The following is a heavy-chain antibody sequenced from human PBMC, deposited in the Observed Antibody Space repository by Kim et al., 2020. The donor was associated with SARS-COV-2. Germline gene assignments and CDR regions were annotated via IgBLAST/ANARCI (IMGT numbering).Heavy chain of an antibody. J-gene: IGHJ6*03. CDR3: ARSGGPQLWLHYYMDV. Sequence: QKFQGRVTITADTSTGTASMELSSLRSEDTAVYYCARSGGPQLWLHYYMDVWGKGTTVTVSS. D-gene: IGHD5-18*01. V-gene: IGHV1-69*02.